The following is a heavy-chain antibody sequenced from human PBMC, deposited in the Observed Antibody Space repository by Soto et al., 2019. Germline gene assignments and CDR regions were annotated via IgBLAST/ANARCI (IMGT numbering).Heavy chain of an antibody. Sequence: QMQMVESGGGVVKPGGSLRLSCGSSGFRFSFYGMHWVRQAPVKGLEWVAGIWSDGTSKFYADSVKGRFTISRENSKTTLFLEMNSLRAEDTAVYYCARDGTPQRCMEKNYYNCYAGMHAWCQGTTVLVSS. D-gene: IGHD3-3*01. J-gene: IGHJ6*02. V-gene: IGHV3-33*01. CDR2: IWSDGTSK. CDR1: GFRFSFYG. CDR3: ARDGTPQRCMEKNYYNCYAGMHA.